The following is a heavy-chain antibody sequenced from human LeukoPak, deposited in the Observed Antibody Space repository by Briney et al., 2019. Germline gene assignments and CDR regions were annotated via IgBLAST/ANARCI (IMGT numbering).Heavy chain of an antibody. CDR2: INHSGST. Sequence: SSETLSLTCAVYGGSFSGYYWSWIRQPPGKGLEWIGEINHSGSTNYNPSLKSRVTISVDTSKNQFSLKLSSVTAADTAVYYCARVFGYGDYVHFDYWGQGTLVTVSS. D-gene: IGHD4-17*01. J-gene: IGHJ4*02. V-gene: IGHV4-34*01. CDR1: GGSFSGYY. CDR3: ARVFGYGDYVHFDY.